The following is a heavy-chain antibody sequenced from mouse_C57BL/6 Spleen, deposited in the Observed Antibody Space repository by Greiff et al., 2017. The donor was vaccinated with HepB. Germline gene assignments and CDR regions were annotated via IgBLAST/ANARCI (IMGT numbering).Heavy chain of an antibody. CDR1: GFTFSNYW. Sequence: EVQVVESGGGLVQPGGSMKLSCVASGFTFSNYWMNWVRQSPEKGLEWVAQIRLKSDNYATHYAESVKGRFTISRDDSKSSVYLQMNNLRAEDTGIYYCTAYYYGSSNWYFDVWGTGTTVTVSS. CDR3: TAYYYGSSNWYFDV. J-gene: IGHJ1*03. D-gene: IGHD1-1*01. CDR2: IRLKSDNYAT. V-gene: IGHV6-3*01.